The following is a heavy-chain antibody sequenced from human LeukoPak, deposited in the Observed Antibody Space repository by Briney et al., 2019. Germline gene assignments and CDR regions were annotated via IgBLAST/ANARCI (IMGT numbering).Heavy chain of an antibody. CDR1: GGSISSSSYY. Sequence: PSETLSLTCTVSGGSISSSSYYWSWIRQPAGKGLEWIGRIYTSGSTNYNPSLKSRVTISVDTSKNQFSLKLSSVTAADTAVYYCARGDWVWAFDIWGQGTMVTVSS. CDR2: IYTSGST. V-gene: IGHV4-61*02. J-gene: IGHJ3*02. D-gene: IGHD3/OR15-3a*01. CDR3: ARGDWVWAFDI.